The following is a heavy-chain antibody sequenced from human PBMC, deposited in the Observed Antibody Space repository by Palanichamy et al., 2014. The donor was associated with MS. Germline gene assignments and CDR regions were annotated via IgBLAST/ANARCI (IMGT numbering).Heavy chain of an antibody. CDR3: ARERLSGPMIVVLGYFDY. D-gene: IGHD3-22*01. J-gene: IGHJ4*02. CDR1: GFTFSSYA. CDR2: TSYDGSNK. Sequence: QVQLVEVWGRAWSSLGGPSRLSCAASGFTFSSYAMHWVRQAPGKGLEWVAVTSYDGSNKYYADSVRGRFTISRDNSKNTLYLQMNSLTAEDTAVYYCARERLSGPMIVVLGYFDYWGQGTLVTVSS. V-gene: IGHV3-30*04.